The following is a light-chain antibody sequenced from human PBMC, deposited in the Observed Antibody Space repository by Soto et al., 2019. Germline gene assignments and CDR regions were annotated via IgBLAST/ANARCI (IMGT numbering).Light chain of an antibody. CDR1: QSVSSSY. J-gene: IGKJ1*01. CDR2: GAS. V-gene: IGKV3-20*01. Sequence: EIVLTQSPGTLSLSPGERDTLSCRASQSVSSSYLAWYQQKPGQAPRLLIYGASSRATGIPDRFSGGGSGTDFTLTISRLEPEDFAVYYCQQYGSSPWTFGQGTKVDIK. CDR3: QQYGSSPWT.